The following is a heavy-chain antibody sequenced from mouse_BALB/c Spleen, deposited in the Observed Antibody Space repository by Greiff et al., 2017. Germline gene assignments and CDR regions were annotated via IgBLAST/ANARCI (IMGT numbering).Heavy chain of an antibody. V-gene: IGHV1-54*01. CDR2: INPGSGGT. J-gene: IGHJ4*01. Sequence: VQLQQSGAELVRPGTSVKVSCKASGFAFTNYLIEWVTQRPGQGLEWIGVINPGSGGTNYNEKFKGKATLTADKSSSTAYMQLSSLTSDDSAVYFCARPYYAMDYWGQGTSVTVSS. CDR1: GFAFTNYL. CDR3: ARPYYAMDY.